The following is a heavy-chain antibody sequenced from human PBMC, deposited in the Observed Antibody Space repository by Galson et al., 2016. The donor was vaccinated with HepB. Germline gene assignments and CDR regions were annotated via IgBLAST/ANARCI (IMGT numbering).Heavy chain of an antibody. CDR1: GGTFNNYV. D-gene: IGHD1-14*01. J-gene: IGHJ5*01. V-gene: IGHV1-69*04. CDR3: AIVSSAELVFTPSPPHDWVDF. CDR2: NIPLLGVT. Sequence: SVKVSCKASGGTFNNYVISWVRQAPGQGLEWMGRNIPLLGVTNYALKFQGRLIIAADKSTATAYMDLRGLRSKDTAVYFCAIVSSAELVFTPSPPHDWVDFWGQGTLVTVSS.